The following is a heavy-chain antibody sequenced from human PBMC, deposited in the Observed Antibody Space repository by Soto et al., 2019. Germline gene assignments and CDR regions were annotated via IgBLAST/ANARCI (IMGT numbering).Heavy chain of an antibody. CDR3: ARDFHGSSGFFDY. D-gene: IGHD6-19*01. CDR2: IKWNGGST. Sequence: LSCAASGFTFYDYGMTWVRQAPGKGPEWVSGIKWNGGSTGYADSVKGRFTISRDNAKNSLYLQMNSLRAEDTALYHCARDFHGSSGFFDYWGQGPLVTVSS. V-gene: IGHV3-20*01. J-gene: IGHJ4*02. CDR1: GFTFYDYG.